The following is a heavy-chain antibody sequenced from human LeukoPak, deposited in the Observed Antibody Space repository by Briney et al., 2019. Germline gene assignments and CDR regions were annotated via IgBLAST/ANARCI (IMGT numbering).Heavy chain of an antibody. Sequence: ASVKVSCKASGYTFTSYGISWVRQAPGQGLEWMGWISAYNGNTNYAQKLQGRVTMTTDTSTSTAYMELRSPRSDDTAVYYCARVETFDPDTIFGVVDYWGQGTLVTVSS. CDR1: GYTFTSYG. CDR2: ISAYNGNT. J-gene: IGHJ4*02. CDR3: ARVETFDPDTIFGVVDY. D-gene: IGHD3-3*01. V-gene: IGHV1-18*01.